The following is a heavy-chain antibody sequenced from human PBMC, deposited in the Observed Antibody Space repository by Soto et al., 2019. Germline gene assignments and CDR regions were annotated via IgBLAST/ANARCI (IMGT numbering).Heavy chain of an antibody. CDR1: GYTFTGYY. D-gene: IGHD2-15*01. CDR3: AREPEGLVVAAITETDAFDI. V-gene: IGHV1-18*04. J-gene: IGHJ3*02. Sequence: ASVKVSFKASGYTFTGYYMHWVRQAPGQGLEWMGWISAYNGNTNYAQKLQGRVTMTTDTSTSTAYMELRSLRSDDTAVYYCAREPEGLVVAAITETDAFDIWCQGTMVTVSS. CDR2: ISAYNGNT.